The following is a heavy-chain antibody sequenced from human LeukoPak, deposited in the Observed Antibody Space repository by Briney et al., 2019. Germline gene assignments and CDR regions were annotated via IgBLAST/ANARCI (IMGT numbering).Heavy chain of an antibody. CDR1: GFTVSSNY. CDR3: AKGAPRGYSYGSADYYMDV. Sequence: PGGSLRLSCAASGFTVSSNYMSWVRQAPGKGLEWVSVIYSCGSTYYADSVKGRFTISRDNSKNTLYLQMNSLRAEDTAVYYCAKGAPRGYSYGSADYYMDVWGKGTTVTVSS. CDR2: IYSCGST. V-gene: IGHV3-66*01. D-gene: IGHD5-18*01. J-gene: IGHJ6*03.